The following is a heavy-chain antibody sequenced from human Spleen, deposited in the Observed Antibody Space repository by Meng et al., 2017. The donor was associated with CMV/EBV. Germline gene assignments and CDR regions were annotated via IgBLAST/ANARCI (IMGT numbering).Heavy chain of an antibody. Sequence: LRTSAVGVGWIRQPPRKPLEWLALIYCNDAKRYSPSLKSRLTITKDTSKNQVVLTMPNMDPVDTATYYCARLSGVVVVPASGRNWFDPRGQGTLVTVSS. V-gene: IGHV2-5*01. J-gene: IGHJ5*02. D-gene: IGHD2-2*01. CDR1: LRTSAVG. CDR3: ARLSGVVVVPASGRNWFDP. CDR2: IYCNDAK.